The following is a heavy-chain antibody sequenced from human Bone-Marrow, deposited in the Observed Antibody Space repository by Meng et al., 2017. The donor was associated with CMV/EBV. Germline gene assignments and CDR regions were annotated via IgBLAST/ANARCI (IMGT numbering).Heavy chain of an antibody. CDR2: IKSKTDGGTT. Sequence: GESLKISCAASGFTFSNSWMSWVRQAPGKGLEWVGGIKSKTDGGTTDYAATVKGRFTISRDDSKNTLYLQMNSLKTEDTAVYYCTTDTPDTYYYDSSGSVGWGQGTLVTVSS. CDR1: GFTFSNSW. V-gene: IGHV3-15*01. D-gene: IGHD3-22*01. J-gene: IGHJ4*02. CDR3: TTDTPDTYYYDSSGSVG.